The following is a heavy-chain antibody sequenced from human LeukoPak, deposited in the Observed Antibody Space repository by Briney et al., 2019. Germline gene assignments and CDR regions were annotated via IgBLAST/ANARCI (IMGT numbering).Heavy chain of an antibody. CDR1: GDSISSGGYS. V-gene: IGHV4-30-2*01. CDR3: ARAAGWEYFDY. J-gene: IGHJ4*02. CDR2: IYHSGST. D-gene: IGHD1-26*01. Sequence: PSQTLSLTCTVSGDSISSGGYSWSWIRQPPGKGLEWIGYIYHSGSTYYNPSLKSRVTISVDRSKNQFSLKLSSVTAADTAVYYCARAAGWEYFDYWGQGTLVTVSS.